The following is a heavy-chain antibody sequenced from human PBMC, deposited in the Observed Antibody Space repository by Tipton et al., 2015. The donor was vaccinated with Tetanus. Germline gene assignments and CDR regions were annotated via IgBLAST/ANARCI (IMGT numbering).Heavy chain of an antibody. D-gene: IGHD3-10*01. J-gene: IGHJ4*02. CDR2: INHSGST. V-gene: IGHV4-34*01. CDR3: ARVVVVRGNHFDY. Sequence: TLSLTCAVYGGSFSGYYWSWIRQPPGKGLEWIGEINHSGSTNYNPSLKSRVTISVDTSKNQFSLKLSSVTAADTAVYYCARVVVVRGNHFDYWGQGTLGTVSS. CDR1: GGSFSGYY.